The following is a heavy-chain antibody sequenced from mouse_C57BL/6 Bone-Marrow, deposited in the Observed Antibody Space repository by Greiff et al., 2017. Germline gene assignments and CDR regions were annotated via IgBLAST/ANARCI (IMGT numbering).Heavy chain of an antibody. D-gene: IGHD3-2*02. V-gene: IGHV5-2*01. Sequence: EVKLMESGGGLVQPGESLKLSCESNEYEFPSHDMSWVRKTPEQRLELVAAINRDGGSTYYPDTMERRFIISRDNTKKTLYLQMSSLRSEDTALYYCARHRQLRLRRAMDYWGQGTSVTVSS. CDR3: ARHRQLRLRRAMDY. CDR2: INRDGGST. J-gene: IGHJ4*01. CDR1: EYEFPSHD.